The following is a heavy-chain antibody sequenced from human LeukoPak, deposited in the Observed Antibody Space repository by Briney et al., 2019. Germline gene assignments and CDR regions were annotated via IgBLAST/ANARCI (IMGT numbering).Heavy chain of an antibody. D-gene: IGHD3-10*01. CDR2: ISAYNGNT. CDR1: GYTFTSYG. CDR3: ARGRSYYYGSGSYLH. Sequence: ASVKVSCKASGYTFTSYGISWVRQAPGQGLEWMGWISAYNGNTNYAQKLKGRVTMTTDTSTSTAYMELRSLRSDDTAVYYCARGRSYYYGSGSYLHWGQGTLVTVSS. J-gene: IGHJ4*02. V-gene: IGHV1-18*01.